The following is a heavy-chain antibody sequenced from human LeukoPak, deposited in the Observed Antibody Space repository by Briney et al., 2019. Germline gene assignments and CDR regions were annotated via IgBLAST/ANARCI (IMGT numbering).Heavy chain of an antibody. CDR3: ARLTYSTSPTPFDY. CDR2: ISSSSSYI. Sequence: GGSLRLSCAASGFTFSSYSMNWVRQAPGKGLEWVSSISSSSSYIYYADSAKGRFTISRDNAKNSLYLQMNSLRAEDTAVYYCARLTYSTSPTPFDYWGQGTLVTVSS. D-gene: IGHD6-6*01. CDR1: GFTFSSYS. V-gene: IGHV3-21*01. J-gene: IGHJ4*02.